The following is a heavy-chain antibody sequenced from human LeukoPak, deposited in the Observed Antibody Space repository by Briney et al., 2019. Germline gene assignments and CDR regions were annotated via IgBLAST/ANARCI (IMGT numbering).Heavy chain of an antibody. D-gene: IGHD3-16*02. J-gene: IGHJ4*02. V-gene: IGHV3-30*18. CDR1: GFTFSSYG. Sequence: GGSLRLSCAASGFTFSSYGMHWVRQAPGKGLEWVAVISYDGSNKYYADSVKGRFTISRDNSKNTLYLQMNSLRAEDTAVYYCAKDLSGGVIAPIDYWGQGTLVTVSS. CDR3: AKDLSGGVIAPIDY. CDR2: ISYDGSNK.